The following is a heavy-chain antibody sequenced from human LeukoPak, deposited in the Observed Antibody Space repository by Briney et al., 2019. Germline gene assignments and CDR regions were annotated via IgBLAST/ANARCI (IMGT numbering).Heavy chain of an antibody. Sequence: PGRSLRLSCAASGFTFDDYAMHWVRQAPGTGLEWVSGISWNSGSIAYADSVRGRFTISRDNAKNSLYLQMNSPRAETTALCYCAKDITPYRRSWYFSGYFDYWGPGNLVTVSS. V-gene: IGHV3-9*01. CDR3: AKDITPYRRSWYFSGYFDY. CDR2: ISWNSGSI. D-gene: IGHD6-13*01. J-gene: IGHJ4*02. CDR1: GFTFDDYA.